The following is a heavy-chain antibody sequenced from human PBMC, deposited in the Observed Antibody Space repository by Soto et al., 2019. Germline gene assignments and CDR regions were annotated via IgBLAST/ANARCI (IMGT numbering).Heavy chain of an antibody. J-gene: IGHJ4*02. D-gene: IGHD5-18*01. CDR3: ARGLETYTYGLAY. CDR2: ISTTGST. Sequence: SETLSLTCTVSRSRDSISGYYWSWIRQPPGEGLELIGYISTTGSTVLNPSLQSRVTISVDTSKKQVSLKLTSVTAADTAIYFCARGLETYTYGLAYWAQRAPVTVSS. V-gene: IGHV4-59*01. CDR1: RSRDSISGYY.